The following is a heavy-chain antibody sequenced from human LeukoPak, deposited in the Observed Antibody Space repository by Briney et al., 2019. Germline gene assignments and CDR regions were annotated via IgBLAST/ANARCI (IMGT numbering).Heavy chain of an antibody. D-gene: IGHD6-19*01. CDR2: IKQDGSEK. Sequence: PGGSLRLSCAASRFTFSNYWMSWVRQAPGKGLEWVANIKQDGSEKSYVDSVEGRFTISRDNAKNTLYLQMNSLRAEDTAVYYCARVGSGWSVHWGQGTLVTVSS. CDR3: ARVGSGWSVH. V-gene: IGHV3-7*01. J-gene: IGHJ5*02. CDR1: RFTFSNYW.